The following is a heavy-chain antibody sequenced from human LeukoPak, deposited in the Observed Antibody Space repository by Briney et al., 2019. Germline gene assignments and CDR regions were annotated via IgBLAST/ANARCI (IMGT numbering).Heavy chain of an antibody. V-gene: IGHV4-34*01. CDR2: INHSGST. CDR1: GGSFSGYY. J-gene: IGHJ4*02. CDR3: ASTYGDYNPFDY. D-gene: IGHD4-17*01. Sequence: SETLSLTCAVYGGSFSGYYWSWIRQPPGKGLEWIGEINHSGSTNYNPSLKSRVTISVDTSKNQFSLKLSSVTAADTAVYYCASTYGDYNPFDYWGQGTLVTVSS.